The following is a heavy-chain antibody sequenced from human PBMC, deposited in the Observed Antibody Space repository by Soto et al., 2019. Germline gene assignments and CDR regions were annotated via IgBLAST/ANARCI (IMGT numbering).Heavy chain of an antibody. D-gene: IGHD2-21*02. Sequence: SETLSLTCTVSGGSVSSSSYYWGWVRQPPGKGLEWIGSVYYSGSTYYNPSLESRVTISVDKSKNQFSLKLMSLSAADTAVYYCGRLGGLPTISYYFDYWGKGALFTVP. V-gene: IGHV4-39*01. J-gene: IGHJ4*02. CDR2: VYYSGST. CDR3: GRLGGLPTISYYFDY. CDR1: GGSVSSSSYY.